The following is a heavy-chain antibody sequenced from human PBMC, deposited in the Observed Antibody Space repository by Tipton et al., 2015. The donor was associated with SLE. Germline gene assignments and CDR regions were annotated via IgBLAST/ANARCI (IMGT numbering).Heavy chain of an antibody. D-gene: IGHD6-6*01. Sequence: TLSLTCPVSGDSISSGGHYWSWIRQLPGKGLEWIGYISDGGGTNYNPSLKSRVTISVDPAKNQFSLKLTSVTAADTAVYYCARRAEEARRSSSENWFEPWGHGTLVTVSS. J-gene: IGHJ5*02. V-gene: IGHV4-61*08. CDR2: ISDGGGT. CDR3: ARRAEEARRSSSENWFEP. CDR1: GDSISSGGHY.